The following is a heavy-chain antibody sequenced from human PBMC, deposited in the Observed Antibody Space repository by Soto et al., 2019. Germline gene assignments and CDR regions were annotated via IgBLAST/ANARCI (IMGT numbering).Heavy chain of an antibody. CDR2: INPSGGST. J-gene: IGHJ4*02. CDR1: GYTFTSYY. CDR3: AIIQPDTAFEY. V-gene: IGHV1-46*01. Sequence: QVQLVQSGAEVKKPGASVKVSCKASGYTFTSYYMHWVRQAPGQGLEWKGKINPSGGSTSYGKKFQGRVTMTRDTYTSTVYMELSSLRSEDTAVYYCAIIQPDTAFEYWGQGTLVTVSS. D-gene: IGHD5-18*01.